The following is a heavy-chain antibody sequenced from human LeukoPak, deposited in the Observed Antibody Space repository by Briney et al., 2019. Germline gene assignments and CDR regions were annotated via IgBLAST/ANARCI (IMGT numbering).Heavy chain of an antibody. D-gene: IGHD3-3*01. V-gene: IGHV4-34*01. CDR3: ARSRVYYDFWSGYYLSSEYFQH. Sequence: PSETLSLTCAVYGGSFSGYYWSWIRQPPGKGLEWIGEINHSGSTNYNPSLKSRVTISVDTSKNQFSLKLSSVTAADTAVYYCARSRVYYDFWSGYYLSSEYFQHWGQGTLVTVSS. CDR1: GGSFSGYY. CDR2: INHSGST. J-gene: IGHJ1*01.